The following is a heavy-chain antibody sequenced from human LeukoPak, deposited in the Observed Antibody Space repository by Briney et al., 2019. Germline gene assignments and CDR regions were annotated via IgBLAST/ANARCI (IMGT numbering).Heavy chain of an antibody. J-gene: IGHJ4*02. D-gene: IGHD5-18*01. CDR3: AREGGSYGSYYFDY. CDR1: GYTFTGYY. V-gene: IGHV1-2*02. CDR2: INPNSGGT. Sequence: ASVKVSCKASGYTFTGYYMHWVRQAPGQGLEWMGWINPNSGGTNYAQKFQGRVTMTRDTSISTAYMELSRLRSDDTAVYYCAREGGSYGSYYFDYWGQGTLVSVSS.